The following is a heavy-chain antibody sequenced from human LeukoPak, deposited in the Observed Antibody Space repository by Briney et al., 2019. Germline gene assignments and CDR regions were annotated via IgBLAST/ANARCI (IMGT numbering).Heavy chain of an antibody. CDR3: ARAFRLRYFDWLLEGGNWFDP. Sequence: GASVKVSCKASVYTFTSYGISWVRQAPGQGLEWMGWSSAYNGNTNYAQKLQGRVTMTTDTSTSTAYMELRSLRSDDTAVYYCARAFRLRYFDWLLEGGNWFDPWGQGTLVTVSS. J-gene: IGHJ5*02. D-gene: IGHD3-9*01. CDR2: SSAYNGNT. CDR1: VYTFTSYG. V-gene: IGHV1-18*01.